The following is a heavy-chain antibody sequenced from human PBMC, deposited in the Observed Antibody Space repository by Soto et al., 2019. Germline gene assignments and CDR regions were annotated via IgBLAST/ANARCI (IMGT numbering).Heavy chain of an antibody. CDR3: ARERTGTTSMDV. Sequence: QVQLVQSGAEVKKPGASVKVSCKASGYTFTSYDINWVRQATGQGLEWMGWMHPNSGNTGYAQKFRGRVTMTRNTSISTAYMELSSLRSEDTAVYYWARERTGTTSMDVWGQGTTVTVSS. CDR2: MHPNSGNT. J-gene: IGHJ6*02. V-gene: IGHV1-8*01. D-gene: IGHD1-1*01. CDR1: GYTFTSYD.